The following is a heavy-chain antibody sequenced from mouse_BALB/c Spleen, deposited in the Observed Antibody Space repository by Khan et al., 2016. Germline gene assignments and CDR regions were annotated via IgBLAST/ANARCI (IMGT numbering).Heavy chain of an antibody. J-gene: IGHJ2*01. D-gene: IGHD2-4*01. CDR1: GYSITSDYT. CDR2: IRYSGGT. Sequence: EVQLQESGPGLVKPSQSLSLTCAITGYSITSDYTWNWIRQFPGNKLEWMGYIRYSGGTSYNPSLKSRISITRDTSTNQFFLQLNSVTTEDTATYYCARRGNYDGFYFDYWGQGTTLTVSS. CDR3: ARRGNYDGFYFDY. V-gene: IGHV3-2*02.